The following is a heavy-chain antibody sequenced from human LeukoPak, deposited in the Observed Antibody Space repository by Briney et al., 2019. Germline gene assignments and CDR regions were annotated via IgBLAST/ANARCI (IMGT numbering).Heavy chain of an antibody. V-gene: IGHV1-69*04. D-gene: IGHD4-11*01. J-gene: IGHJ4*02. CDR3: AVELSTVSPIDY. Sequence: ASVKVSCKASGGTFSSYAISWVRQAPGQGLEWMGRTIPILGIANYAQKFQGRVTITADKSTSTAYMELSSLRSEDTAVYYCAVELSTVSPIDYWGQGTLVTASS. CDR1: GGTFSSYA. CDR2: TIPILGIA.